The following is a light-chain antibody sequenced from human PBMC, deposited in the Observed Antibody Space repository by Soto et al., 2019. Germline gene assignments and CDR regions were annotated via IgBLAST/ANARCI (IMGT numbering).Light chain of an antibody. V-gene: IGLV2-14*01. Sequence: QSALTQPASVSGSPGQSITITCTGTRSDVGGYNYVSWYQQHPGKAPKIMIYEVSNRPSGVSNRFSGSKSGNTASLTISGLQAEDEADYYCSSYTSSSTYVFGPGTKLTVL. J-gene: IGLJ1*01. CDR2: EVS. CDR3: SSYTSSSTYV. CDR1: RSDVGGYNY.